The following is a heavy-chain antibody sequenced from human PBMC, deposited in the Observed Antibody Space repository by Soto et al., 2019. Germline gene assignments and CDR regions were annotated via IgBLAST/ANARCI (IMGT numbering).Heavy chain of an antibody. CDR3: TTEDTRYSGSYGEDYYYYGMDV. CDR2: IKSKTDGGTT. CDR1: GFTFSNAW. D-gene: IGHD1-26*01. J-gene: IGHJ6*02. Sequence: PGGSLRLSCAASGFTFSNAWMSWVRQAPGKGLEWVGRIKSKTDGGTTDYAAPVKGRFTIPRDDSKNTLYLQMNSLKTEDTAVYYCTTEDTRYSGSYGEDYYYYGMDVWGQGTTVTVSS. V-gene: IGHV3-15*01.